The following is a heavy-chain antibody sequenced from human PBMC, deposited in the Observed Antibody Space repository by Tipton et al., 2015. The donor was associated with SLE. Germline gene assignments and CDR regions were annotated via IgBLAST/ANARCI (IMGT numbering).Heavy chain of an antibody. D-gene: IGHD6-13*01. V-gene: IGHV4-31*02. CDR1: GGSISSGGYY. J-gene: IGHJ3*02. Sequence: CTVSGGSISSGGYYWSWIRQHPGKGLEWIGYIYYSGSTYYNPSLKSRVTISVDTSKNQFSLKLSSVTAADTAVYYCARKKQQLVAFDIWGQGTMVTVSS. CDR3: ARKKQQLVAFDI. CDR2: IYYSGST.